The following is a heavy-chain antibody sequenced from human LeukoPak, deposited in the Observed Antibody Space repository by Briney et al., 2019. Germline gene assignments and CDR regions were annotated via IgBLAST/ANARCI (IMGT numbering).Heavy chain of an antibody. CDR3: ARRWYFDY. D-gene: IGHD6-13*01. CDR2: ISYDGSDK. J-gene: IGHJ4*02. CDR1: GFTFSSYV. Sequence: GGSLRLSCAASGFTFSSYVMHWVRQAPGKGLEWVAVISYDGSDKYYADSVKGRFTISRDNSKNTLYLQMNSLRAEDTAVYYCARRWYFDYWGQGTLVTVSS. V-gene: IGHV3-30*04.